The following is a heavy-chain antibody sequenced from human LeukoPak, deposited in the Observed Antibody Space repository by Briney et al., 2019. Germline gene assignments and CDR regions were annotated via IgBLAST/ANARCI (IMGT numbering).Heavy chain of an antibody. CDR3: AHFKGGSFDF. CDR1: GVSISSSNYY. CDR2: IYYSGKS. J-gene: IGHJ3*01. D-gene: IGHD1-26*01. V-gene: IGHV4-39*01. Sequence: KPAGPLSLTCPVSGVSISSSNYYGGWIRQPPGKGVVGIGSIYYSGKSYYNPSLKSRVTISVDTSKNQFSLKLTSVTAADTAVYYCAHFKGGSFDFWGQGTMVTVSS.